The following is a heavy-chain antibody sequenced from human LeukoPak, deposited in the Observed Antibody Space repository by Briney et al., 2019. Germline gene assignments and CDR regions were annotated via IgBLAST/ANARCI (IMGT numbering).Heavy chain of an antibody. V-gene: IGHV1-2*02. J-gene: IGHJ4*02. CDR2: INPNSGGT. D-gene: IGHD6-13*01. Sequence: ASVKVSCKASGYTFTGYYMHWVRQAPGQGLEWMGWINPNSGGTNYAQKFQGRVTMTRDTSINTAYMELSSLRSEDTAVYYCARVIAGGFALWGQGTLVTVSS. CDR1: GYTFTGYY. CDR3: ARVIAGGFAL.